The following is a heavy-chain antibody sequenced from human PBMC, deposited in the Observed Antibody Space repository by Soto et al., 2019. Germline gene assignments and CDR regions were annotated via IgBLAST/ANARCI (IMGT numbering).Heavy chain of an antibody. Sequence: VRQSPVKALECVSVIFIGGITQYAVSLKFRFTISRYYSKNTVYLQMTRLRAEETAVYYCARLGPYASGIYSFGDNRFEPWGPGTLVLVSS. J-gene: IGHJ5*02. CDR2: IFIGGIT. CDR3: ARLGPYASGIYSFGDNRFEP. D-gene: IGHD3-10*01. V-gene: IGHV3-53*01.